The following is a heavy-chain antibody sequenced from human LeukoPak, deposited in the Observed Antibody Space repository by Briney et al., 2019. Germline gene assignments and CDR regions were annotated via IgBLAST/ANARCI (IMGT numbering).Heavy chain of an antibody. CDR3: ARSRSGSVAGTSDY. V-gene: IGHV3-23*01. CDR2: VSTDGDT. Sequence: GGSLRLSCAASGFTFSRYAMSWVRLAPGKGLEWVSSVSTDGDTYYTDSVKGRFTISRDVSRNTLFLQMISLRADDTALYYCARSRSGSVAGTSDYWGQGTLVIVSS. J-gene: IGHJ4*02. D-gene: IGHD6-19*01. CDR1: GFTFSRYA.